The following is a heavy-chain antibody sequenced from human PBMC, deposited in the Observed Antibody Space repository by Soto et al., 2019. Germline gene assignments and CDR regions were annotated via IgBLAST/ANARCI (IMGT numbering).Heavy chain of an antibody. Sequence: QVQLQQWGAGLLKPSETLSLTCAVYGGSFSGYYWSWIRQPPGKGLEWIGEINHSGSTNYNPSLTSRVTISVDTSKTQFSLKLSSVTAADTAVYYCAREYGGNSGTFDYWGQGTLITVSS. CDR3: AREYGGNSGTFDY. V-gene: IGHV4-34*01. J-gene: IGHJ4*02. D-gene: IGHD2-21*02. CDR2: INHSGST. CDR1: GGSFSGYY.